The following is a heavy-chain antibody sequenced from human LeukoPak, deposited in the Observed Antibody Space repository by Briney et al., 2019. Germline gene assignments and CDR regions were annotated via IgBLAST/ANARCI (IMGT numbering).Heavy chain of an antibody. CDR2: IYYSGST. V-gene: IGHV4-31*03. Sequence: SETLSLTCTVSGGSISSGGYYWSWIRQHPGKGLEWIGYIYYSGSTYYNPSLKSRVTISVDTSKNQFSLKLSSVTAADTAVYYCARGVYGDEYNHWFDPWGQGTLVTVSS. CDR3: ARGVYGDEYNHWFDP. CDR1: GGSISSGGYY. J-gene: IGHJ5*02. D-gene: IGHD4-17*01.